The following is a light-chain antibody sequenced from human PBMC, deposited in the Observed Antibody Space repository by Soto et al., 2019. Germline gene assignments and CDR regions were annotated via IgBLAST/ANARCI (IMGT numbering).Light chain of an antibody. CDR2: SAS. V-gene: IGKV1-5*01. CDR3: QSNYILPWT. J-gene: IGKJ1*01. CDR1: QTIDSW. Sequence: DIQMTQSPSTLSASVGDRVTITCRASQTIDSWLAWYQVKPGQAPKLLIYSASTLQIGVPSRFGGNGSGTHFTLTINTLQFDDFASYYCQSNYILPWTFGQGTKVDIK.